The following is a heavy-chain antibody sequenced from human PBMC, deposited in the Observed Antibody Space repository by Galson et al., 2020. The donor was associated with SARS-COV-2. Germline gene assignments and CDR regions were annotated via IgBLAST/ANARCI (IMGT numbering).Heavy chain of an antibody. CDR1: GFTFSVYA. V-gene: IGHV3-23*01. Sequence: GGSLRLSCAASGFTFSVYAMSWVRQAPGKGLEWVSAISGSGSTTYYADSVKGRFTISRDNSKNTLYLQMNSLRAEDTAVYFCAKSIWDIVSTSNYYYYYALDVWGQGITVTVSS. D-gene: IGHD5-12*01. J-gene: IGHJ6*02. CDR2: ISGSGSTT. CDR3: AKSIWDIVSTSNYYYYYALDV.